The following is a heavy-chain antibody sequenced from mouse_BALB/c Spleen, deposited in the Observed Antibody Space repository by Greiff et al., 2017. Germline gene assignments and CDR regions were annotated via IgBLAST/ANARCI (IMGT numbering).Heavy chain of an antibody. CDR1: GYTFTSYW. CDR2: IYPSDSYT. D-gene: IGHD2-4*01. V-gene: IGHV1-69*02. J-gene: IGHJ4*01. CDR3: TRFLITGDYYAMDY. Sequence: QVHVKQSGAELVRPGASVKLSCKASGYTFTSYWINWVKQRPGQGLEWIGNIYPSDSYTNYNQKFKDKATLTVDKSSSTAYMQLSSPTSEDSAVYYCTRFLITGDYYAMDYWGQGTSVTVSS.